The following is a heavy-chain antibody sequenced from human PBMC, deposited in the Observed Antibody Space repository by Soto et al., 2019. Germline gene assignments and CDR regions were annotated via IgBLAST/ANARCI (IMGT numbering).Heavy chain of an antibody. Sequence: SETLSLTCTVSGGSISSYYWSWIRQPAGKGLEWIGRIYNSGSTNYTPPLKSRVTMSVDTSKNQFSLKLSSVTAADTAVYYCARAKVFYDSSGYYYFDYWGQGTLITVS. CDR1: GGSISSYY. D-gene: IGHD3-22*01. V-gene: IGHV4-4*07. J-gene: IGHJ4*02. CDR2: IYNSGST. CDR3: ARAKVFYDSSGYYYFDY.